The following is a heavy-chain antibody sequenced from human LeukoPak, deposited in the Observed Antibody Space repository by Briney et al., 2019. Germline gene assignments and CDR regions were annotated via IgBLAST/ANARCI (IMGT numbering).Heavy chain of an antibody. CDR2: IYYSGST. D-gene: IGHD2-15*01. J-gene: IGHJ4*02. CDR3: ARVRFWDCSGGSCYRLVGYYFDY. V-gene: IGHV4-39*01. Sequence: SETLSLTCTVSGGSISSSSYYWGWIRQPPGKGLEWIGSIYYSGSTYYNPSLKSRVTISVDTSKNQFSLKLSSVTAADTAVYYCARVRFWDCSGGSCYRLVGYYFDYWGQGTLVTVSS. CDR1: GGSISSSSYY.